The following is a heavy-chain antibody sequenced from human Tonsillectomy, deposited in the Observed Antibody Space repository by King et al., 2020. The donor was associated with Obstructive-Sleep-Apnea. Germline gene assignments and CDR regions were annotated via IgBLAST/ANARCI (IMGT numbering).Heavy chain of an antibody. CDR1: GVTFTDYY. CDR2: ISSRGSTI. D-gene: IGHD3-3*01. CDR3: ARDERLLNYYYYGMDV. V-gene: IGHV3-11*01. Sequence: VQLVESGGGLVKPGGSLRFSCAASGVTFTDYYMSWIRQAPGKGREWVSYISSRGSTIYYAYSLKGRFTISRDNAKNSLYLQMNSLRAADTAVYYCARDERLLNYYYYGMDVWGQGTTVTVSS. J-gene: IGHJ6*02.